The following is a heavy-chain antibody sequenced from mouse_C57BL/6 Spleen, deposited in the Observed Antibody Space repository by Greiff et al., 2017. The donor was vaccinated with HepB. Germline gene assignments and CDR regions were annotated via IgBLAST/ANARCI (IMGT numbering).Heavy chain of an antibody. CDR1: GFTFSDYG. V-gene: IGHV5-17*01. CDR2: ISSGSSTI. D-gene: IGHD2-1*01. CDR3: ARDYGNYGDYVDY. J-gene: IGHJ2*01. Sequence: EVHLVESGGGLVKPGGSLKLSCAASGFTFSDYGMHWVRQAPEKGLEWVAYISSGSSTIYYADTVKGRFTISRDNAKNTLFLQMTSLRSEDTAMYYCARDYGNYGDYVDYWGQGTTLTVSS.